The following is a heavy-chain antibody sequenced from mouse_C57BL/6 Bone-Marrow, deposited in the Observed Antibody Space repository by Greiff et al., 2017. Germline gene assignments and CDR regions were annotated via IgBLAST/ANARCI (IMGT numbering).Heavy chain of an antibody. CDR3: ARRYCATGVDV. Sequence: SGAELVRPGASVKMSCKASGYTFTSYNMHWVKQTPRQGLEWIGAIYPGNGDTSYNQKFKGKATMTVDKSYSTAYMQLSSLTSEDTAVYFCARRYCATGVDVEGTGTTVTVSS. V-gene: IGHV1-12*01. CDR1: GYTFTSYN. D-gene: IGHD2-14*01. J-gene: IGHJ1*03. CDR2: IYPGNGDT.